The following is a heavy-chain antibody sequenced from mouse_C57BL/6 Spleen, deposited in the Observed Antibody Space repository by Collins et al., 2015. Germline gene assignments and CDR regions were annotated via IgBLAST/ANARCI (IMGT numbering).Heavy chain of an antibody. D-gene: IGHD2-12*01. Sequence: DVQLQESGPGLVKPSQSLSLPCSVTGYSITSGYYWNWIRQFPGNKLEWMGYINHDGSNDCNPSLKNRISISRDTSKNQFLLKLNSVTTEDTATYYCARGMTTTAMDYWGQGTSVTVSS. CDR2: INHDGSN. CDR1: GYSITSGYY. J-gene: IGHJ4*01. CDR3: ARGMTTTAMDY. V-gene: IGHV3-6*02.